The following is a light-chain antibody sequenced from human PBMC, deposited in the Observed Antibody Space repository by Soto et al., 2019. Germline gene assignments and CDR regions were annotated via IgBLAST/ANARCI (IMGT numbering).Light chain of an antibody. CDR2: DAS. V-gene: IGKV1-5*01. Sequence: DIQMTQSPSTLSASVGDRVTITCRASQSISSWLAWYRQKPGKAPKPLIYDASSLESGVPSRFSGSGSGTEFTLTISSLQPDDFATYYCQHYNSYSEAFGQGTKVDIK. J-gene: IGKJ1*01. CDR1: QSISSW. CDR3: QHYNSYSEA.